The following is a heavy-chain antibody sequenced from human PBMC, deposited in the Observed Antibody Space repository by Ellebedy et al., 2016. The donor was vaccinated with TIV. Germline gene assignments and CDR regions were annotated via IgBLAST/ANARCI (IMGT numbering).Heavy chain of an antibody. V-gene: IGHV3-74*01. CDR2: INSDGSDT. CDR3: ARAYAIRSPIYSYYYGMDV. J-gene: IGHJ6*02. CDR1: GFTFSSYW. Sequence: PGGSLRLSCAASGFTFSSYWMHWVRHAPGKGLVWVSHINSDGSDTSYADSVKGRFTISRDNAKNTLYLQMNSLRAEDSAVYYCARAYAIRSPIYSYYYGMDVWGQGTTVTVSS. D-gene: IGHD3-9*01.